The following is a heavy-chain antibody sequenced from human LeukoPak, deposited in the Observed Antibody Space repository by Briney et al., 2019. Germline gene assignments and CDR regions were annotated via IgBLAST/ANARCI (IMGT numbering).Heavy chain of an antibody. CDR2: IKQDGSEK. CDR1: GFTFSSYW. Sequence: PGGSLRLSCAASGFTFSSYWMSWVRQAPGKWLEWVANIKQDGSEKYYVDSVKGRFTISRDNAKNSLYLQMNSLRAEDTAVYYCARDDSELRFLEWLSGVPDYWGQGTLVTVSS. J-gene: IGHJ4*02. V-gene: IGHV3-7*01. D-gene: IGHD3-3*01. CDR3: ARDDSELRFLEWLSGVPDY.